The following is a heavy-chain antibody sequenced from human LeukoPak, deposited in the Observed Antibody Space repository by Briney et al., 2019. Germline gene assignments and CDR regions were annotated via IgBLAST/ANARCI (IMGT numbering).Heavy chain of an antibody. CDR3: ARDPVCDY. V-gene: IGHV3-64*01. CDR1: GFTFSSYG. J-gene: IGHJ4*02. CDR2: ISSDGDST. Sequence: GGSLRLSCAASGFTFSSYGMHWVRQAPGKGLEFVSAISSDGDSTYYANSVKGRFTISRDNAKNSLYLQMNSLRVEDTAVYYCARDPVCDYWGQGTLVTVSS.